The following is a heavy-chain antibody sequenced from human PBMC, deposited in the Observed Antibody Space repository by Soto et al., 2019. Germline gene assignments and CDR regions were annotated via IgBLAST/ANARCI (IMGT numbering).Heavy chain of an antibody. CDR2: IYPGDSDT. Sequence: PGESLKISCKGSGYSFTSYWIGWVRQMPGKGLEWMGIIYPGDSDTRYSPSFQGQVTISADKSISTAYLQWSSLKASDTAMYYCARLYQAYSNYFNDPTARPDTFKYYYGMDVWGQGTTVTVSS. J-gene: IGHJ6*02. V-gene: IGHV5-51*01. CDR3: ARLYQAYSNYFNDPTARPDTFKYYYGMDV. CDR1: GYSFTSYW. D-gene: IGHD4-4*01.